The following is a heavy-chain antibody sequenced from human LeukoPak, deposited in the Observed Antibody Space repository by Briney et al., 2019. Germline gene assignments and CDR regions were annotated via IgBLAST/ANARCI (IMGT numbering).Heavy chain of an antibody. J-gene: IGHJ3*02. CDR2: ISSSSIYI. CDR3: ARSGRGYDDAFDI. CDR1: GFTFSSYS. Sequence: SGGSLRLSCAGSGFTFSSYSMNWVRQAPGKGLEWVSSISSSSIYIYYADSVKGRFTISRDNAKNSLYLQMNSLRAEDTAVYYCARSGRGYDDAFDIWGQGTMVTVSS. D-gene: IGHD5-12*01. V-gene: IGHV3-21*01.